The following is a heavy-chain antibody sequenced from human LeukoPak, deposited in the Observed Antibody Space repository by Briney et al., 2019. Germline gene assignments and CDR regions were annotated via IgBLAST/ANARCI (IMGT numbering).Heavy chain of an antibody. V-gene: IGHV3-23*01. Sequence: PGGSLRLSCAASGFTFSSYAMSWVRQAPGKGLEWVSAIPVSGGSTYYADSVKGRFTISRDNSKNTLYLQMNSLRAEDTAVYYCARVLTGWYYFDYWGQGTLVTVSS. CDR2: IPVSGGST. CDR3: ARVLTGWYYFDY. CDR1: GFTFSSYA. J-gene: IGHJ4*02. D-gene: IGHD6-19*01.